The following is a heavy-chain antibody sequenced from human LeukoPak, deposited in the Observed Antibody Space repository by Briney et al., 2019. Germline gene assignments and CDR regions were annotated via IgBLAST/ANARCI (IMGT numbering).Heavy chain of an antibody. CDR3: ARDVPNYDFWSGTDGFDI. V-gene: IGHV4-4*07. Sequence: PSETLSLTCAVYGGSFSGYYWSWIRQSAGKGLEWIGRIYTSGSRNYNPSLKSRVAMSVDSSKSQFSLMLSSLTAADTAVYYCARDVPNYDFWSGTDGFDIWGQGTMVTVSS. CDR2: IYTSGSR. J-gene: IGHJ3*02. CDR1: GGSFSGYY. D-gene: IGHD3-3*01.